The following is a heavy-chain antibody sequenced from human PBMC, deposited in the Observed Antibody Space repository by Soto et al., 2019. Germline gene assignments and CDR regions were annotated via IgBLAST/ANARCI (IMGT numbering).Heavy chain of an antibody. J-gene: IGHJ4*02. CDR3: AAYSHKGY. Sequence: EEQLVESGGDLFQPGGSLRLSCAASGFTVSNNYMIWVRKAPGKGLEWVSLIYSGGSTYYADSVKGRFTISRDSSKNTLYLQMNSLRAEDTAMYYCAAYSHKGYWGQGTLVTVSS. V-gene: IGHV3-66*01. D-gene: IGHD3-16*01. CDR2: IYSGGST. CDR1: GFTVSNNY.